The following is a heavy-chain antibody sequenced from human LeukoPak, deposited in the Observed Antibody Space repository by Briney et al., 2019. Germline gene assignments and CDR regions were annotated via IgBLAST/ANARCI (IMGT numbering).Heavy chain of an antibody. CDR3: ARVREYCSGGSCRRYWFDP. D-gene: IGHD2-15*01. Sequence: ASVKVSCKASGYTFTGYYMHWVRQAPGRGLEWMGRINPNSGGTNYAQKFQGRVTMTRDTSISTAYMELSRLRSDDTAVYYCARVREYCSGGSCRRYWFDPWGQGTLVTVSS. J-gene: IGHJ5*02. CDR1: GYTFTGYY. CDR2: INPNSGGT. V-gene: IGHV1-2*06.